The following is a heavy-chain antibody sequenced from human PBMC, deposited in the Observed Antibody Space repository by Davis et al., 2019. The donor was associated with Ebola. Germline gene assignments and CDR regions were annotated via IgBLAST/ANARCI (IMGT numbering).Heavy chain of an antibody. CDR3: ARRRFGLGWFDP. D-gene: IGHD3-16*01. V-gene: IGHV1-69*04. CDR2: IIPILDIA. CDR1: GGTFSSYA. J-gene: IGHJ5*02. Sequence: AASVKVSCKASGGTFSSYAISWVRQAPGQGLEWMGRIIPILDIANYAQKFQGRVTITADKSTSTAYMELSSLRSEDTAVYYCARRRFGLGWFDPWGQGTLVTVSS.